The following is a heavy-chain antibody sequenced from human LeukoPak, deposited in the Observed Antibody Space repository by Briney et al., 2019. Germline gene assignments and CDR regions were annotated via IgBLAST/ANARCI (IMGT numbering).Heavy chain of an antibody. CDR1: GGSISSYY. D-gene: IGHD2-8*01. J-gene: IGHJ4*02. Sequence: PSETLSLTCTVSGGSISSYYWSWIRQPPGKGLEWIAYISDIGSINYNPSLKSRVTISLDTSKNQFSLKLSSVTAADTAVYYCAGHHPRNAVDFWGQGTLVTVSS. CDR2: ISDIGSI. V-gene: IGHV4-59*08. CDR3: AGHHPRNAVDF.